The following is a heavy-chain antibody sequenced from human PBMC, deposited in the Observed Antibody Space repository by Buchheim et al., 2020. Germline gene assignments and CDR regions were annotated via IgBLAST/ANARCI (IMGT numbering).Heavy chain of an antibody. V-gene: IGHV3-23*01. CDR3: AKDRIGYDRQIDY. CDR2: ISGGGGNT. D-gene: IGHD3-22*01. J-gene: IGHJ4*02. Sequence: EMELLESGGGLVQPGGSLRLSCAASGFTFGHYAMSWVRQAPGKGLEWVSTISGGGGNTYYADSVQGRFTIYRDNSKSTLYLQMNSLRAEDTAVYYCAKDRIGYDRQIDYWGQGTL. CDR1: GFTFGHYA.